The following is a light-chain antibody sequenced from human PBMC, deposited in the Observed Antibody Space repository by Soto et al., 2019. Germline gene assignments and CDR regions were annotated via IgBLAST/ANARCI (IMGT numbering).Light chain of an antibody. Sequence: EIVMTQSPSTLSVSPGESATIPWRASQSVSVNLAWYQQKPGQPTRLLIYGASTRATGIPARFSGSGSWTEFTLTINSLQSEDYAVYYCQQDNNWPPRTFGEGTKVDIK. CDR3: QQDNNWPPRT. CDR1: QSVSVN. V-gene: IGKV3-15*01. J-gene: IGKJ4*02. CDR2: GAS.